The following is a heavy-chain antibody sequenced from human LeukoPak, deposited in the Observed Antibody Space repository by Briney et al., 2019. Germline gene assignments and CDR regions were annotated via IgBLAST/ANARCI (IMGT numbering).Heavy chain of an antibody. V-gene: IGHV3-15*01. D-gene: IGHD1-26*01. CDR2: IKSKAHGGTT. Sequence: GGSLRLSCAASGFTFSSYAMSWVRQAPGKGLEWVGRIKSKAHGGTTDYTAPVRGRFTISRDDSKNTLYLQMNGLKTEDTAVYYCATDIEWDLLLTEYFQHWGQGILVIVSS. CDR3: ATDIEWDLLLTEYFQH. J-gene: IGHJ1*01. CDR1: GFTFSSYA.